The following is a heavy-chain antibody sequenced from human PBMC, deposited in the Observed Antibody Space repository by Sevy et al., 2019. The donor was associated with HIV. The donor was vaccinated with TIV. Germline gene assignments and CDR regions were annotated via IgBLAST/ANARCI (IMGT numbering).Heavy chain of an antibody. CDR2: ITRNSYEAYGGTT. V-gene: IGHV3-49*03. Sequence: GGSLRLSCTTSGFTFDDYAMSWFRQAPGKGLEWVXFITRNSYEAYGGTTDYAASVKGRFIISRDDSKSIAYLQMNSLXXEDTAVYYCTRGLATADTPEYYFDYWGQGILVTVSS. CDR1: GFTFDDYA. CDR3: TRGLATADTPEYYFDY. J-gene: IGHJ4*02. D-gene: IGHD5-12*01.